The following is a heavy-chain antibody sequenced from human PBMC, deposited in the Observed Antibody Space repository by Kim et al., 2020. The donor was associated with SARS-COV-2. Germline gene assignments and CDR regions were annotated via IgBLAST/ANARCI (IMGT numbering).Heavy chain of an antibody. CDR2: KNGHT. CDR3: VRGENLGS. V-gene: IGHV1-8*01. J-gene: IGHJ4*02. Sequence: KNGHTDYAQKFQGRVTMTRDTSINTADMDLSSLRSEDTAVYYCVRGENLGSWGQGTLVTVSS.